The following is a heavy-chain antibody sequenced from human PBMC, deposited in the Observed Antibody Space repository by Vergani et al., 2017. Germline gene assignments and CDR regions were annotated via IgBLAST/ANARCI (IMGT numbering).Heavy chain of an antibody. CDR2: IYPPDSDT. CDR1: EYSFGNYW. J-gene: IGHJ4*02. D-gene: IGHD1-1*01. Sequence: EVELVQSGPEMRKPGESLKISCKGSEYSFGNYWIGWVRQMPGKGLEWMGIIYPPDSDTRYSPSFQRQVTISADKSISTAFLQWDSLKDSDTALYYCARHTTYTDSWGQGTLVTVSS. V-gene: IGHV5-51*01. CDR3: ARHTTYTDS.